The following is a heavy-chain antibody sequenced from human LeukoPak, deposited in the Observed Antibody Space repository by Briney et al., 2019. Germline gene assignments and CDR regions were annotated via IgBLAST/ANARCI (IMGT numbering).Heavy chain of an antibody. D-gene: IGHD7-27*01. CDR3: ATRKLGNDY. Sequence: SETLSLTCTVSGGSISSYYWSWIRQSPGKGLEWIGYIYYTETSYNPSLKSRVTISADTSKNQFSLKLYSVTVADTAVYYCATRKLGNDYWGQGTLVTVSS. CDR1: GGSISSYY. CDR2: IYYTET. V-gene: IGHV4-59*01. J-gene: IGHJ4*02.